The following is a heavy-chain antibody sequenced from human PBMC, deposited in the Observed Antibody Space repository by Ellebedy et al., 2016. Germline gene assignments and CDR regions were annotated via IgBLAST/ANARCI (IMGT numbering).Heavy chain of an antibody. J-gene: IGHJ4*02. V-gene: IGHV3-30*03. D-gene: IGHD6-13*01. CDR1: GFTFSSYG. CDR2: ISYDGSNK. Sequence: GGSLRLSCAASGFTFSSYGMHWVRQAPGKGLEWVAVISYDGSNKYYADSVKGRFTISRDNSKNTLYLQMNSLRAEDTAVYYCARDRSRESSSWGVVGYWGQGTLVTVSS. CDR3: ARDRSRESSSWGVVGY.